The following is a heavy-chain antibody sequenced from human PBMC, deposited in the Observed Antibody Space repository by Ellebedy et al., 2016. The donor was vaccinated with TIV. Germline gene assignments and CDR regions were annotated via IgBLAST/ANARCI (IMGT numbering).Heavy chain of an antibody. V-gene: IGHV3-23*01. J-gene: IGHJ4*02. D-gene: IGHD2-8*02. CDR1: GASLRSYY. CDR3: AKDLRGGVSRYFDS. CDR2: ISVSGDTT. Sequence: PSETLSLTCTVSGASLRSYYWSWVRQAPGKGLEWVSTISVSGDTTYYADSVKGRFTISRDDSQNTLFLQMNNLRTEDTAVYYCAKDLRGGVSRYFDSWGQGTLVTVSS.